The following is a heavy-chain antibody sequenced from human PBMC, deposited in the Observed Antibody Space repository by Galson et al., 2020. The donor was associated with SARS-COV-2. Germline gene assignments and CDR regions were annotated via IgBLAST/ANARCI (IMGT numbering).Heavy chain of an antibody. J-gene: IGHJ6*02. CDR1: GYYFTGYY. CDR3: ARALSGGWPYYPFYGMDV. V-gene: IGHV1-2*02. CDR2: INPSTGSA. Sequence: ASVKVSCQASGYYFTGYYIYWVRQARGQGLECLGWINPSTGSATHGQQLQDRVTTASDMSIRTAYLKLSRLRFDDTAVYYSARALSGGWPYYPFYGMDVWGQGTTVSVS. D-gene: IGHD6-19*01.